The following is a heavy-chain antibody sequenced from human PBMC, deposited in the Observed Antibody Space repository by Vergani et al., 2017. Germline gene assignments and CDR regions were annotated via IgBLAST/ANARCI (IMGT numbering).Heavy chain of an antibody. CDR2: INHSGST. V-gene: IGHV4-34*01. Sequence: QVQLQQWGAGLLKPSETLSLTCAVYGGSFSGYNWGWIRQPPGKGLEWIGEINHSGSTNYNPSLKSRVTISVDTSKNQFSLKLSSVTAADTAVYYCARGHPFDPWGQGTLVTVSS. CDR1: GGSFSGYN. CDR3: ARGHPFDP. J-gene: IGHJ5*02.